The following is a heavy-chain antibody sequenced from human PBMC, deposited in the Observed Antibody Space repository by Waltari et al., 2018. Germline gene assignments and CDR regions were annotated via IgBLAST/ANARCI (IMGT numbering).Heavy chain of an antibody. Sequence: QVQLVQSGAEVKKPGASVKVSCKASGYTFTGYYMHWVRQAPGQGLEWMGRINPNSGNPGYAQKFQGRVTMTRNTSISTAYMELSSLRSEDTAVYYCATGDWVAPSGYWGQGTLVTVSS. J-gene: IGHJ4*02. CDR2: INPNSGNP. D-gene: IGHD7-27*01. CDR1: GYTFTGYY. CDR3: ATGDWVAPSGY. V-gene: IGHV1-8*02.